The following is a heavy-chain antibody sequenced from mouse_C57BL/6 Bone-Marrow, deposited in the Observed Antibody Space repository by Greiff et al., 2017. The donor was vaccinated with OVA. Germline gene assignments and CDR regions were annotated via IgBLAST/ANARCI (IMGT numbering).Heavy chain of an antibody. J-gene: IGHJ4*01. CDR2: IYPRDGST. Sequence: VMLVESGPELVKPGASVKLSCKASGYTFTSYDINWVKQRPGQGLEWIGWIYPRDGSTKYNEKFKGKATLTVDTSSSTAYMELHSLTSEDSAVYFCAVFYAMDYWGQGTSVTVSS. CDR3: AVFYAMDY. CDR1: GYTFTSYD. V-gene: IGHV1-85*01.